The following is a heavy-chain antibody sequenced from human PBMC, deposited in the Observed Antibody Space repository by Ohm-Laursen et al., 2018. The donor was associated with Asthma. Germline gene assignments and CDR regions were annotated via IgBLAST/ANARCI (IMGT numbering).Heavy chain of an antibody. CDR1: GYTFTSYG. V-gene: IGHV1-69*13. CDR3: ASQMYYYDSSGYYKPNYFDY. D-gene: IGHD3-22*01. CDR2: IIPIFGTA. J-gene: IGHJ4*02. Sequence: SVKVSCKASGYTFTSYGISWVRQAPGQGLEWMGGIIPIFGTANYAQKFQGRVTITADESTSTAYMELSSLRSEDTAVYYCASQMYYYDSSGYYKPNYFDYWGQGTLVTVSS.